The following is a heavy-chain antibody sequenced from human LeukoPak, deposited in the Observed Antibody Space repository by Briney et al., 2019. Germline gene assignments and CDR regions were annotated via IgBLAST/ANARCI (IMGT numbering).Heavy chain of an antibody. CDR3: ARDRYIVVRGAFDI. D-gene: IGHD2-2*01. Sequence: SENLSLTCTVSGGSISSGDYYWSWIRQPPGKGLEWIGYIYYSGSTYYNPSLKSRVTISVDTSKNQFSLKLSSVTAADTAVYCCARDRYIVVRGAFDIWGQGTMVTVSS. CDR1: GGSISSGDYY. J-gene: IGHJ3*02. CDR2: IYYSGST. V-gene: IGHV4-30-4*02.